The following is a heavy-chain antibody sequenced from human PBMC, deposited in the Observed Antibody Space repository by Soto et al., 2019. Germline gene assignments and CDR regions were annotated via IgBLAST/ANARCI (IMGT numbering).Heavy chain of an antibody. CDR1: GYTFTSYA. J-gene: IGHJ4*02. Sequence: QVQLVQSGAEVKKPGASVKVSCKASGYTFTSYAMHWVRQAPGQRLEWMGWINAGNGNKKYSQKFQGRVTITRDTSASTAYMELSSLRSEDTAVYYCARDPGYSYGYNWGQGTLVTVSS. CDR2: INAGNGNK. CDR3: ARDPGYSYGYN. D-gene: IGHD5-18*01. V-gene: IGHV1-3*01.